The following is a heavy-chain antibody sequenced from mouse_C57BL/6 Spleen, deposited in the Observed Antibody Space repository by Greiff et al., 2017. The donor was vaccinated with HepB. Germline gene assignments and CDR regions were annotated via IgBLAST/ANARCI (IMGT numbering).Heavy chain of an antibody. V-gene: IGHV1-52*01. D-gene: IGHD2-5*01. CDR1: GYTFTSYW. CDR3: ATSSASRGYYSNHGAMDY. J-gene: IGHJ4*01. Sequence: VQLQQPGAELVRPGSSVKLSCKASGYTFTSYWMHWVKQRPIQGLEWIGNIDPSDSETHYNQKFKDKATLTVDKSSSTAYMQLSSLTSEDSAVYYCATSSASRGYYSNHGAMDYWGQGTSVTVSS. CDR2: IDPSDSET.